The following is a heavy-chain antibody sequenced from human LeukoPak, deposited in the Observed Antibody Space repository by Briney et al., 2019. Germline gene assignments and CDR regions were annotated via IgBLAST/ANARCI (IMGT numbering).Heavy chain of an antibody. CDR3: SCPNYYYYYMDV. V-gene: IGHV4-39*01. J-gene: IGHJ6*03. CDR1: GGSISSSSYY. Sequence: SETLSLTCTVSGGSISSSSYYWGWIRQPPGKGLEWIGSIYYSGSTYYNPSLKSRVTISVDTSKNQFSLKLSSVTAADTAVYYCSCPNYYYYYMDVWGKGTTVTVSS. D-gene: IGHD2-2*01. CDR2: IYYSGST.